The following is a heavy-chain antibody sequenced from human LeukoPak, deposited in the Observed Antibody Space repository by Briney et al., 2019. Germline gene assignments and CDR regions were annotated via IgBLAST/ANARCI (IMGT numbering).Heavy chain of an antibody. CDR2: INHSGST. Sequence: SETLSLTCAVYGGSFSGYYWSWIRQPPGKGLEWIGEINHSGSTNYNPSLKSRVTISVDTSKNQFSLKPSSVTAADTAVYYCARGRGYDNPYYFDYWGQGTLVTVSS. CDR1: GGSFSGYY. J-gene: IGHJ4*02. V-gene: IGHV4-34*01. D-gene: IGHD5-12*01. CDR3: ARGRGYDNPYYFDY.